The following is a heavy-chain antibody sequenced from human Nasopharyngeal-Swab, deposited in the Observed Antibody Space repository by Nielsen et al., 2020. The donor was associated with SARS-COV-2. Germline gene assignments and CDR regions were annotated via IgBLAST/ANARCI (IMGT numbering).Heavy chain of an antibody. J-gene: IGHJ4*02. V-gene: IGHV3-23*01. D-gene: IGHD6-13*01. CDR2: ISGSGGDT. CDR1: QFAFGNYW. CDR3: AKDGSSSPTY. Sequence: GESLKISCVVSQFAFGNYWMSWVRQAPGKGLEWVSAISGSGGDTYYADSVKGRFTISRDNSKNTLYLRMNSLRAEDTAVYYCAKDGSSSPTYWGQGTLVTVSS.